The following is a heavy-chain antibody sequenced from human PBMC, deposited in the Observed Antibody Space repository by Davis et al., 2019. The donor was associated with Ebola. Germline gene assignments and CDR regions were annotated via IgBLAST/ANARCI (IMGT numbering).Heavy chain of an antibody. CDR3: AREGYCSSTSCYWDYYYYGMDV. CDR2: ISAYNGNT. Sequence: ASVTVSCKASGYTFTSYGISWVRQAPGQGLEWMGWISAYNGNTNYAQKLQGRVTMTTDTSTSTAYMELRSLRSDDTAVYYCAREGYCSSTSCYWDYYYYGMDVWGQGTTVTVSS. D-gene: IGHD2-2*01. V-gene: IGHV1-18*01. J-gene: IGHJ6*02. CDR1: GYTFTSYG.